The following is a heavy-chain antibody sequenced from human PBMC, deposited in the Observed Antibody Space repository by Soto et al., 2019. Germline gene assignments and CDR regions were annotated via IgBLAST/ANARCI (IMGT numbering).Heavy chain of an antibody. V-gene: IGHV1-18*01. J-gene: IGHJ6*02. CDR3: ARDPRVRCSGGTCYTLNYYFYGMDV. D-gene: IGHD2-15*01. CDR1: GYTFMSYG. CDR2: ISAYNGDT. Sequence: QGQLVQSGGEVKKPGASVKVSCKASGYTFMSYGISWVRQAPGQGLEWLGWISAYNGDTNYAQRLQGRVTMSTDTSTSTAYMELRSLRSDDTAVYYCARDPRVRCSGGTCYTLNYYFYGMDVWGQGTTVTVSS.